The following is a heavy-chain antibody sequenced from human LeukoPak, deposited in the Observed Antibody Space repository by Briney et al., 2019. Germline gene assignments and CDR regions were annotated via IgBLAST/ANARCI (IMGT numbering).Heavy chain of an antibody. CDR3: ARGGSSSSDAFDI. D-gene: IGHD6-13*01. Sequence: GASVKVSCKASGYTFTGYYMHWVRQAPGQGLEWMGWMNPNSGNTGYAQKFQGRVTITRNTSISTAYMELSSLRSEDTAVYYCARGGSSSSDAFDIWGQGTMVTVSS. CDR2: MNPNSGNT. J-gene: IGHJ3*02. V-gene: IGHV1-8*03. CDR1: GYTFTGYY.